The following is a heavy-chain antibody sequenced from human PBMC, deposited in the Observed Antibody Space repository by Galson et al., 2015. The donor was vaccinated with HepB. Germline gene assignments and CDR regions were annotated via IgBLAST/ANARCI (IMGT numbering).Heavy chain of an antibody. V-gene: IGHV3-30-3*01. Sequence: SLRLSCAASGFTFSSYAMHWVRRAPGKGLEWVAVISYDGSIKYYADSVKGRFTISRDNSKNTLYLQMSSLRAEDTAVYYCASDSGGVFEDWGPGTLVTVSS. CDR1: GFTFSSYA. D-gene: IGHD2-8*02. CDR2: ISYDGSIK. CDR3: ASDSGGVFED. J-gene: IGHJ4*02.